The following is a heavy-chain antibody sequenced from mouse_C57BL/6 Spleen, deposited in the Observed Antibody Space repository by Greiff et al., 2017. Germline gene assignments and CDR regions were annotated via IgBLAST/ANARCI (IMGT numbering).Heavy chain of an antibody. Sequence: EVKLEESGGGLVKPGGSLKLSCAASGFTFSDYGMHWVRQAPEKGLEWVAYISSGSSTIYYADTVKGRFTISRDNAKNTLSLQMTSLRSEDTAMYYCARLAYYTYAMDYWGQGTSVTVSS. CDR1: GFTFSDYG. V-gene: IGHV5-17*01. D-gene: IGHD2-12*01. CDR3: ARLAYYTYAMDY. J-gene: IGHJ4*01. CDR2: ISSGSSTI.